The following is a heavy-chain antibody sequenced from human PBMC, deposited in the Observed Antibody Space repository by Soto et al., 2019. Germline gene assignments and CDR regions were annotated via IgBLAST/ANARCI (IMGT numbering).Heavy chain of an antibody. J-gene: IGHJ3*02. D-gene: IGHD1-1*01. CDR3: ARFQLERRDAFDI. Sequence: ASVKVSCKASGYTFTSYAMHWVRQAPGQRLEWMGWINAGNGNTKYSQKFQGRVTITRDTSASTAYMELSSLRSEDTAVYYCARFQLERRDAFDIWGQGTMVTVSS. CDR2: INAGNGNT. CDR1: GYTFTSYA. V-gene: IGHV1-3*01.